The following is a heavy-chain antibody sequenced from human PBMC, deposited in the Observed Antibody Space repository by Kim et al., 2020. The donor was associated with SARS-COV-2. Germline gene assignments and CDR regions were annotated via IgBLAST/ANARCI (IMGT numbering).Heavy chain of an antibody. D-gene: IGHD3-10*01. V-gene: IGHV4-4*07. CDR1: GASVTTYY. J-gene: IGHJ5*02. Sequence: SETLSLTCTVSGASVTTYYWTWIRQSAGKGLEWIGRIYTSGNTTYNPSLKSRVIMSLDTSKNYFSLKLTSGTAADTAVYYCARHGSWFDPWGQGIVVTVSS. CDR2: IYTSGNT. CDR3: ARHGSWFDP.